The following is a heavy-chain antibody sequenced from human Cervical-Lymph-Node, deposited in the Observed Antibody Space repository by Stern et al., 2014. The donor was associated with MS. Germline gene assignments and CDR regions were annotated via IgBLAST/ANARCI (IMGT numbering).Heavy chain of an antibody. Sequence: QVQLVQSGAEVKKPGASVKVSCKASGYTFTSYAMHWVRQAPGQRLEWMGWINAGNGNTKYSQKVQGRVIITRDTSASTAYMELSSLRSEDTAVYYCARSYSSGWYGGAFDIWGQGTMVTVSS. D-gene: IGHD6-19*01. CDR1: GYTFTSYA. CDR3: ARSYSSGWYGGAFDI. CDR2: INAGNGNT. V-gene: IGHV1-3*01. J-gene: IGHJ3*02.